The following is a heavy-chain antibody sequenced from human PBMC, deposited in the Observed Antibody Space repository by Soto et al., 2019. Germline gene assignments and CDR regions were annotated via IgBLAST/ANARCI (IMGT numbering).Heavy chain of an antibody. CDR1: GFTFSSYA. D-gene: IGHD4-17*01. CDR3: AKGAYVRFYYYYYMDV. J-gene: IGHJ6*03. V-gene: IGHV3-23*01. Sequence: PGGSLRLSCAASGFTFSSYAMSWVRRAPGKGLEWVSAISGSGGSTYYADSVKGRFTISRDNSKNTLYLQMNSLRAEDTAVYYCAKGAYVRFYYYYYMDVWGKGTTVTVSS. CDR2: ISGSGGST.